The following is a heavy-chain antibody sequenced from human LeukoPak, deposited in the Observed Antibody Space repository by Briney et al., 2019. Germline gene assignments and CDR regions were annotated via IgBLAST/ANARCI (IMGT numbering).Heavy chain of an antibody. CDR1: GFTFSGFG. Sequence: GGSLRLSCAASGFTFSGFGMHWVRQAPGRGLEWVAVIWYDGSNKYYADSVKGRFTISRDNPKNTLYVQMNSLRAEVTAVYYCARGRGADYGGNSGYFDYWGQGTLVTVSS. D-gene: IGHD4-23*01. CDR2: IWYDGSNK. CDR3: ARGRGADYGGNSGYFDY. J-gene: IGHJ4*02. V-gene: IGHV3-33*01.